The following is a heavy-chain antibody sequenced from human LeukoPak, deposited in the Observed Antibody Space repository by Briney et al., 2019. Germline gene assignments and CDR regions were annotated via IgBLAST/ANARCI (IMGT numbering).Heavy chain of an antibody. D-gene: IGHD5-18*01. CDR2: IYYSKNT. V-gene: IGHV4-39*01. CDR3: VSPRGFSYVYFDY. Sequence: PSETLSLTCTVSGGSISSSSAYWGWIRQPPGKGLEWIGSIYYSKNTYYNPSLKSRVTISADTSKNQFSLTLRSVSATDRAVYYCVSPRGFSYVYFDYWGQGTLVTLSS. CDR1: GGSISSSSAY. J-gene: IGHJ4*02.